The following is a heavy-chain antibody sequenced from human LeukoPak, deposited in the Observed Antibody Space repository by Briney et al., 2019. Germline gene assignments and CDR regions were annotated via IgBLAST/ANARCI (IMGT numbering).Heavy chain of an antibody. Sequence: PGGSLRLSCAASGFTFSSYIMNWVRQAPGKGLEWLSYISSSSSTIYYADSVKGRFTISRDNAKNSLYLQMNSLRAEDTAVYYCARISDTVTTPFDYWGQGTLVTVSS. V-gene: IGHV3-48*01. CDR3: ARISDTVTTPFDY. J-gene: IGHJ4*02. D-gene: IGHD4-17*01. CDR2: ISSSSSTI. CDR1: GFTFSSYI.